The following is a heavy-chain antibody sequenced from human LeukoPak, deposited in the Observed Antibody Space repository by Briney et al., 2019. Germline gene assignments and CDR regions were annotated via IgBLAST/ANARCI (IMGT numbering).Heavy chain of an antibody. J-gene: IGHJ4*01. Sequence: GGSLRLSCSASGFTLSNYWMHWVRQAPGKGLVWVARLHSNGAFSTYADSVKGRFTISRDTAKNTLYLQMNSLRVEDTAVYYCARFVVVTAGDYWGQGTLVTVSS. CDR3: ARFVVVTAGDY. V-gene: IGHV3-74*01. D-gene: IGHD2-21*02. CDR1: GFTLSNYW. CDR2: LHSNGAFS.